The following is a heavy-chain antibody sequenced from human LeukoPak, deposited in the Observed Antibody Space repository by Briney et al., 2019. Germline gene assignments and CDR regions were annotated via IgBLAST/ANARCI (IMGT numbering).Heavy chain of an antibody. CDR2: ISSSSSHI. V-gene: IGHV3-21*01. D-gene: IGHD2/OR15-2a*01. CDR1: GFTVSNNY. CDR3: ARSVMTGSTTRAFDM. J-gene: IGHJ3*02. Sequence: GGSLRLSCAASGFTVSNNYMSWVRQAPGKGLEWVSSISSSSSHIFYADSVKGRFTISRDNARNALDLQMNSLRAEDAAVYYCARSVMTGSTTRAFDMWGQGTMVTVSS.